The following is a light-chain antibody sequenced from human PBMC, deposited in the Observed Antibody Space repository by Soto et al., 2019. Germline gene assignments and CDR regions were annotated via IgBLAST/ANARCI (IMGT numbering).Light chain of an antibody. J-gene: IGKJ1*01. CDR2: AAS. CDR3: QQSYITPPT. CDR1: QSISNY. Sequence: DIQMTQSPSSLSASVGDRVTITCRASQSISNYLNWYQQIPGKAPKLLISAASTLQSGVPSRFGGSGSGTDFTLTISSLQPEDFATYYCQQSYITPPTFAQGTKVEIK. V-gene: IGKV1-39*01.